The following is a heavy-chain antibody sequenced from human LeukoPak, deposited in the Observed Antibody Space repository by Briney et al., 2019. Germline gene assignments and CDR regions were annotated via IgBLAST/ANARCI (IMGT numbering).Heavy chain of an antibody. CDR2: ITGGGTTI. D-gene: IGHD3-10*01. V-gene: IGHV3-48*03. Sequence: GGSLRLSYVASGFTFSSFEMNWVRQAPGTGLEWVAYITGGGTTIFYADSVKGRVTVSRDNAKNSLFLQMNSLRSEDTAVYYCATEGKMVRGVYSDYWGQGTLVTVSS. CDR3: ATEGKMVRGVYSDY. CDR1: GFTFSSFE. J-gene: IGHJ4*02.